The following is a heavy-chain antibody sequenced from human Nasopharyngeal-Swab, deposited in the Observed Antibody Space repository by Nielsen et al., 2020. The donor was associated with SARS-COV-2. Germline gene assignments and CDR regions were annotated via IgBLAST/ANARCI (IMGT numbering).Heavy chain of an antibody. D-gene: IGHD4-11*01. J-gene: IGHJ6*03. CDR1: GGSISSSSYY. CDR2: IYYSGST. CDR3: ARSTVAYYHYYMDV. Sequence: SETLSLTCTVSGGSISSSSYYWGWIRQPPGKGLEWIGSIYYSGSTYYNPSLKGRVTISVDTSKNQFSLKLSSVTAADTAVYYCARSTVAYYHYYMDVWGKGTTVTVSS. V-gene: IGHV4-39*07.